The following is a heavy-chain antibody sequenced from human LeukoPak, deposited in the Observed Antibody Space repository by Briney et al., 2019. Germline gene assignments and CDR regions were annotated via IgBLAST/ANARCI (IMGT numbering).Heavy chain of an antibody. V-gene: IGHV4-4*07. CDR3: ARDFETPRPMYYYGSGSPYYYYYYMDV. J-gene: IGHJ6*03. CDR1: GGSISSYY. D-gene: IGHD3-10*01. CDR2: IYTSGST. Sequence: PSVTLSLTCTVSGGSISSYYWSWIRQPAGKGLEWIGRIYTSGSTNYNPSLKSRVTMSVDTSKNQFSLKLSSVTAADTAVCYCARDFETPRPMYYYGSGSPYYYYYYMDVRGKGTTVTVSS.